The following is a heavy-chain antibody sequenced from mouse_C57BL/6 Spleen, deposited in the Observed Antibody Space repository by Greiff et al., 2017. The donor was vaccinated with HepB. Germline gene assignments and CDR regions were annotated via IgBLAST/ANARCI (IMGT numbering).Heavy chain of an antibody. V-gene: IGHV1-81*01. CDR3: VKIYDGYPWFAY. D-gene: IGHD2-2*01. CDR2: IYPRSGNT. CDR1: GYTFTSYG. Sequence: VQLQQSGAELARPGASVKLSCKASGYTFTSYGISWVKQRTGQGLEWIGEIYPRSGNTYYNEKFKGKATLTADKSSSTAYMELRSLTSEDSAVYFCVKIYDGYPWFAYWGQGTLVTVSA. J-gene: IGHJ3*01.